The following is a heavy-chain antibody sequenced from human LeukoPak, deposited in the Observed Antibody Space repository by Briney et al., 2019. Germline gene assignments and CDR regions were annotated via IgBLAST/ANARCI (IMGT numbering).Heavy chain of an antibody. J-gene: IGHJ6*02. CDR3: ARGLRAYYYYGMDV. V-gene: IGHV3-21*01. CDR2: ISSSSSYI. Sequence: PGGSLRLSCAASGFTFSSYSINWVRQAPGKGLEWVSSISSSSSYIYYADSVKGRFTISRDNSKNTLFLQMGSLRVEDMAVYYCARGLRAYYYYGMDVWGQGTTVTVSS. CDR1: GFTFSSYS. D-gene: IGHD3-3*01.